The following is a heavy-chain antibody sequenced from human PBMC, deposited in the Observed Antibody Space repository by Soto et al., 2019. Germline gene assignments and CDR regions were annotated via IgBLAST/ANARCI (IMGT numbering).Heavy chain of an antibody. V-gene: IGHV5-51*01. CDR2: IYPGDSDT. Sequence: VESLKVCCKCSGYSFTSYGSGWVRQMPGKGLEWMGIIYPGDSDTRYSPSFQGQVTISADKSISTAYLQWSSLKASDTAMYYCARRDGDNHDAFEIWGQGTMVPVSS. CDR3: ARRDGDNHDAFEI. J-gene: IGHJ3*02. CDR1: GYSFTSYG.